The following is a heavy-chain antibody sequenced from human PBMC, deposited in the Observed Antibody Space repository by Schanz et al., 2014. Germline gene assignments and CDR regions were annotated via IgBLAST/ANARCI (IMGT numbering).Heavy chain of an antibody. CDR2: INPNSGGT. D-gene: IGHD4-17*01. CDR1: GYMFDTYG. J-gene: IGHJ6*02. CDR3: ARDGGGPTVTTGYYGMDV. V-gene: IGHV1-2*02. Sequence: QVRLVQSGAEAREPGASVKVSCKATGYMFDTYGFAWVRQAPGQGLEWMGWINPNSGGTDYAQKFQGRVTMTSDTSISTAYMVLSRLRSDDTAIYYCARDGGGPTVTTGYYGMDVWGQGTTVTVSS.